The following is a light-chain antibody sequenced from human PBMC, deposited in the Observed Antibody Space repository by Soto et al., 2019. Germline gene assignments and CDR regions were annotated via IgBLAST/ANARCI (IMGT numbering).Light chain of an antibody. J-gene: IGKJ2*01. CDR2: EAS. CDR1: QAISNF. CDR3: QKYNGAPYA. Sequence: DIQMTQSPPSLSASVGDRVTITCRASQAISNFVAWYQQKAGKAPSLLIYEASTLQSGVPSRFSGRGSGTACTLTISSLQPEDVATYFCQKYNGAPYAFGQGTKLEIK. V-gene: IGKV1-27*01.